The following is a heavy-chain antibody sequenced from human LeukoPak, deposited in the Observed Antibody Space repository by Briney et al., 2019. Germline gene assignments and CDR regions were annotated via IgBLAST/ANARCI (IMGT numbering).Heavy chain of an antibody. J-gene: IGHJ4*02. Sequence: SVEVSCKASGGTFSSDAINWVRQAPGQRLEWMGRIIPIFGTENYAQKFQGRVTITTDESTSTAYMELSSLRSEDTAVYYCVRDPMTTNYFDYWGQGTLVTVSS. V-gene: IGHV1-69*05. CDR1: GGTFSSDA. D-gene: IGHD4-17*01. CDR2: IIPIFGTE. CDR3: VRDPMTTNYFDY.